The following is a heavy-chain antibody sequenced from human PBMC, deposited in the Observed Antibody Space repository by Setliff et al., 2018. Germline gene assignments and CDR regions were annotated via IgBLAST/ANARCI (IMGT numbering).Heavy chain of an antibody. CDR3: ARLGWSDAFDI. D-gene: IGHD6-19*01. J-gene: IGHJ4*02. V-gene: IGHV5-51*01. CDR1: GYSFSTFW. Sequence: GESLKISCQASGYSFSTFWTGWVRQMPGKGLEWMGVIWPDDSDTTYSPPFRGEVTISADKSISTAYLQWSSLKASDTAMYYCARLGWSDAFDIWGQGTLVTVS. CDR2: IWPDDSDT.